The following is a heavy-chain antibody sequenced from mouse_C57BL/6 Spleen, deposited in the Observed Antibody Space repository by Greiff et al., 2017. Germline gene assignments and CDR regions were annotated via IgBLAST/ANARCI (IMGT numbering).Heavy chain of an antibody. CDR3: AILGGSSRDYAMDY. Sequence: QVQLKQPGAELVKPGASVKLSCKASGYTFTSYWMHWVKQRPGRGLEWIGRIDPNSGGTKYNEKFKSKATLTVDKPSSTAYMQLSSLTSEDSAVYYCAILGGSSRDYAMDYWGQGTSVTVSS. CDR1: GYTFTSYW. D-gene: IGHD1-1*01. J-gene: IGHJ4*01. V-gene: IGHV1-72*01. CDR2: IDPNSGGT.